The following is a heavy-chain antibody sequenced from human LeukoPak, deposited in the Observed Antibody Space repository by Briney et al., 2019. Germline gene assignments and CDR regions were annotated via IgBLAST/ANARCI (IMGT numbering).Heavy chain of an antibody. V-gene: IGHV4-31*03. Sequence: SETLSLTCTVSGGSISSGGYYWSWIRQHPGKGLEWIGYIYYSGSTYYNPSLKSRVTISVDTSKSQFSLKLSSVTAADTAVYYCARGIAAFGFDPWGQGTLVTVSS. CDR3: ARGIAAFGFDP. CDR2: IYYSGST. D-gene: IGHD6-25*01. CDR1: GGSISSGGYY. J-gene: IGHJ5*02.